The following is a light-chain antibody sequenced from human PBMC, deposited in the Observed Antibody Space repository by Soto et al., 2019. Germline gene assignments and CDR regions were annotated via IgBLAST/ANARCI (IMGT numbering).Light chain of an antibody. CDR3: QVYNSSPWT. Sequence: EIVMTQSPATLSVSPGERVTLSCRASQSISSNLVWYQQKAGQAPRLLIYGASTRASGFPDRFSGSGSGTDFTLTISRLEPEDFAMYYCQVYNSSPWTFGQGTKVDI. J-gene: IGKJ1*01. V-gene: IGKV3-15*01. CDR1: QSISSN. CDR2: GAS.